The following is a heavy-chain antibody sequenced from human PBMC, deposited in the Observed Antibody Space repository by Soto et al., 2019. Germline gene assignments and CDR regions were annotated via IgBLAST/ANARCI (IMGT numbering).Heavy chain of an antibody. CDR3: ARENPPSGD. J-gene: IGHJ4*02. CDR1: GYTFTSYG. V-gene: IGHV1-18*01. D-gene: IGHD6-19*01. CDR2: ISAYNGNT. Sequence: QVQLVQSGAEVKKPGASVKVSCKASGYTFTSYGISWVRQAPGQGLEWRGWISAYNGNTTYAQKPRGSADTPTPSPTSTPYLSRRSRRSHSTAVYSCARENPPSGDWGPGTLVTVSS.